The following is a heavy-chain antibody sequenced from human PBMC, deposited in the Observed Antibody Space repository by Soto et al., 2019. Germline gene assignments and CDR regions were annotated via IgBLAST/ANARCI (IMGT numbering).Heavy chain of an antibody. Sequence: SETLSLTCAVYGGSFSGYYWSWIRQPPGKGLEWIGEINHSGSTNYNPSLKSRVTISVDTSKNQFSLKLSSVTAADTAVYYCARGATFGSGSYLDYWGQGTLVTLL. CDR2: INHSGST. CDR1: GGSFSGYY. D-gene: IGHD3-10*01. V-gene: IGHV4-34*01. CDR3: ARGATFGSGSYLDY. J-gene: IGHJ4*02.